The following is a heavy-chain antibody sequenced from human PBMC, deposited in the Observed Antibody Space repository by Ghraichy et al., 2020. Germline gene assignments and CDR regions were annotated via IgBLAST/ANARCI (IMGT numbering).Heavy chain of an antibody. V-gene: IGHV4-59*08. Sequence: SQTLSLTYTVSGGSISSYYWSWIRQPPGKGLEWIGYIYYSGSTNYNPSLKSRVTISVDTSKNQFSLKLSSVTAADTAVYYCARHGYSSGWDYYYYMDVWGKGTTVTVSS. CDR1: GGSISSYY. D-gene: IGHD6-19*01. CDR2: IYYSGST. J-gene: IGHJ6*03. CDR3: ARHGYSSGWDYYYYMDV.